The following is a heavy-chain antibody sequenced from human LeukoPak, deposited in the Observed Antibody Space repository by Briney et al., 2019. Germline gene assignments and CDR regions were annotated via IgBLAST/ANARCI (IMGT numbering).Heavy chain of an antibody. V-gene: IGHV1-69*04. CDR3: ARDRDYGGTPGG. CDR2: IIPILGIA. Sequence: SVKVSCKASGGTFSSYTISWVRQAPGQGLEWMGRIIPILGIANYAQKFQGRVTITADKSTGTAYMELSSLRSEDTAVYYCARDRDYGGTPGGWGQGTMVTVSS. D-gene: IGHD4-23*01. J-gene: IGHJ3*01. CDR1: GGTFSSYT.